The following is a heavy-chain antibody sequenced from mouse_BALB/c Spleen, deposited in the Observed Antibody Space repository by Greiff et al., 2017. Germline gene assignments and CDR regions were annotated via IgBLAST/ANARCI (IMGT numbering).Heavy chain of an antibody. Sequence: EVQLVESGAELVKPGASVKLSCTASGFYIKDTYMHWVKQRPEQGLEWIGRIDPANGNTKYDPKFQGKATITADTSSNTAYLQLSSLTSEDTAVYYCASGGFYAMDYWGQGTSVTVSS. CDR2: IDPANGNT. J-gene: IGHJ4*01. V-gene: IGHV14-3*02. CDR3: ASGGFYAMDY. CDR1: GFYIKDTY.